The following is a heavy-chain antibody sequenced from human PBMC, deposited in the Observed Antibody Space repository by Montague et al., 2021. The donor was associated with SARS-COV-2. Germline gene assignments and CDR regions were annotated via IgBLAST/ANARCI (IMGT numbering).Heavy chain of an antibody. J-gene: IGHJ4*02. V-gene: IGHV3-7*05. CDR1: GFTFSTFW. CDR3: ARGYDSSGYQY. Sequence: SLRLSCAASGFTFSTFWMTWVRQVPGKGLEWVANIKQDVSEKYXXXSVKGRFTISRDNAKDSLYLQLDSLRAEDTAVSYCARGYDSSGYQYWGQGTLVTVSS. CDR2: IKQDVSEK. D-gene: IGHD3-22*01.